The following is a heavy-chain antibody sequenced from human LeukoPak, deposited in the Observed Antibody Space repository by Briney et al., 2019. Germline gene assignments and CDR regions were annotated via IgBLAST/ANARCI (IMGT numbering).Heavy chain of an antibody. D-gene: IGHD6-6*01. Sequence: ASVKVSCKASGGTFSSYAISWVRQAPGQGLEWMGWISAYNGNTNYAQKLQGRVTMTTDTSTSTAYMELRSLRSDDTAVYYCARDLVYSSSPYYFDYWGQGTLVTVSS. CDR1: GGTFSSYA. J-gene: IGHJ4*02. CDR2: ISAYNGNT. CDR3: ARDLVYSSSPYYFDY. V-gene: IGHV1-18*01.